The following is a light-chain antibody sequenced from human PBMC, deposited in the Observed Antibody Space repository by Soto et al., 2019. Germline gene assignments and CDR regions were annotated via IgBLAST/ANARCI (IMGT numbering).Light chain of an antibody. J-gene: IGLJ1*01. CDR2: GNS. Sequence: QSVLTQPPSVSGAPGQTVTISCAGSSSNIGAGYDVHWYQQLSGRAPKLLMYGNSYRPSGVPDRFSGSKSGTSASLAITALQADDEADYYCQSYDSGLTGYVFGTGTKLTVL. V-gene: IGLV1-40*01. CDR3: QSYDSGLTGYV. CDR1: SSNIGAGYD.